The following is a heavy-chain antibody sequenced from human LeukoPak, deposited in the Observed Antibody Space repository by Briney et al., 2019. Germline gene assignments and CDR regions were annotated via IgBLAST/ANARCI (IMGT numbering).Heavy chain of an antibody. J-gene: IGHJ2*01. CDR2: INHSGST. Sequence: SETLSLTCAVYGVSFSGYYWSWIRQPPGKGLEWIGEINHSGSTNYNPSLKSRVTISVDTSKNQFSLKLSSVTAADTAVYYCARGDYRSYWYFDLWGRGTLVTVSS. V-gene: IGHV4-34*01. D-gene: IGHD4-11*01. CDR3: ARGDYRSYWYFDL. CDR1: GVSFSGYY.